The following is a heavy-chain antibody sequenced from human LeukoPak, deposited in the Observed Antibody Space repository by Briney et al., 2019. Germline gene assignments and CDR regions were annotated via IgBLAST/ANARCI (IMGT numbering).Heavy chain of an antibody. CDR1: GFTFSSYD. CDR3: ARDGGDRGYYFDY. Sequence: GGSLRLSCAASGFTFSSYDMYWVRQAPGKGLEWVAVISYDGSNKYYADSVKGRFTISRDNSKNTLYLQMNSLRAEDTAVYYCARDGGDRGYYFDYWGQGTLVTVSS. J-gene: IGHJ4*02. CDR2: ISYDGSNK. D-gene: IGHD3-16*01. V-gene: IGHV3-30*19.